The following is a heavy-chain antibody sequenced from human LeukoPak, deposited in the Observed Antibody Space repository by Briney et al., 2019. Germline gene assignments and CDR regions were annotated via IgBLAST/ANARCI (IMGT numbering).Heavy chain of an antibody. CDR2: IWYDGRNK. CDR3: AGGGYDYGEGDY. CDR1: GFTFSRYA. J-gene: IGHJ4*02. Sequence: PGGSLRLSCAASGFTFSRYAMHWVRQAPGKGLEWVALIWYDGRNKYYVDSVKGRFTISRDNSKNTLYLQMNSLTAEDTAVYYCAGGGYDYGEGDYWGQGTLVTVSS. V-gene: IGHV3-33*08. D-gene: IGHD4-17*01.